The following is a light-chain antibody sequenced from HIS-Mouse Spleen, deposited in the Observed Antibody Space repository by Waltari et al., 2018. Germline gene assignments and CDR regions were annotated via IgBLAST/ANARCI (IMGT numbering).Light chain of an antibody. CDR2: EDS. V-gene: IGLV3-10*01. CDR3: AAWDDSLSGPV. CDR1: ALPKKY. J-gene: IGLJ3*02. Sequence: SYELTQPPSVSVSPGQTARITCSGDALPKKYAYRYQQKSGQAPVLVIYEDSKRPSGIPERFSGSSSGTMATLTISGAQVEDEADYYCAAWDDSLSGPVFGGGTKLTVL.